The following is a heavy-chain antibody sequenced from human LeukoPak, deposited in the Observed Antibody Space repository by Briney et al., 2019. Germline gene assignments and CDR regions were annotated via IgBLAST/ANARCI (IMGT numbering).Heavy chain of an antibody. Sequence: QSGGSLRLSCAASRFTFSSYWMSWVCQAPGKGLEWVANIKQDGSEKYYVDSVKGRFTISRDNAKNSLYLQMNSLRAEDTAVYYCARDLTAAERDYWGQGTLVTVSS. CDR1: RFTFSSYW. D-gene: IGHD6-13*01. J-gene: IGHJ4*02. V-gene: IGHV3-7*03. CDR3: ARDLTAAERDY. CDR2: IKQDGSEK.